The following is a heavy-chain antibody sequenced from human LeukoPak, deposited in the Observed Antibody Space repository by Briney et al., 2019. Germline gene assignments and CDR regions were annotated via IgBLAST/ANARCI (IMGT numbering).Heavy chain of an antibody. D-gene: IGHD6-13*01. CDR3: ARDSRIAAAGTSNDY. CDR1: GFTFSSYS. Sequence: GGSLRLSCAASGFTFSSYSMNWVRQAPGKGLEWVSSISSSSSYIYYADSVKGRFTISRDNAKNSLYLQMNSLRAEDTAVYYCARDSRIAAAGTSNDYWGQGTLVTVSS. CDR2: ISSSSSYI. J-gene: IGHJ4*02. V-gene: IGHV3-21*01.